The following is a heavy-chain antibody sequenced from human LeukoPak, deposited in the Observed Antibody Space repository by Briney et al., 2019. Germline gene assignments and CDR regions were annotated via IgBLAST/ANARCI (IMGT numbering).Heavy chain of an antibody. Sequence: SETLSLTCTVSGYSIRSGYYCGWIRQPPGKGLEWIGSIYHSGSTFYRPSLKSRVTISVDTSKNQFSLNLRSVTAADTAAYYCAVGLRGYRYAYTYWGQGTLVPVSS. CDR2: IYHSGST. J-gene: IGHJ4*02. D-gene: IGHD5-18*01. V-gene: IGHV4-38-2*02. CDR1: GYSIRSGYY. CDR3: AVGLRGYRYAYTY.